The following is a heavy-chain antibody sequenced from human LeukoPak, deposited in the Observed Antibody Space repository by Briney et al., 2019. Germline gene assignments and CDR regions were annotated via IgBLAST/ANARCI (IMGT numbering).Heavy chain of an antibody. D-gene: IGHD6-19*01. CDR2: INHSGST. V-gene: IGHV4-34*01. J-gene: IGHJ3*02. CDR3: ASRTKGQWLIRGRDAFDI. Sequence: PSETLSLTCAVYGGSFSGYYWSRIRQPPGKVLELIGEINHSGSTTYNPSPKCRVTISVDTSKTPFSLKLSSVTAADTAVYYCASRTKGQWLIRGRDAFDIWGQGTMVTVSS. CDR1: GGSFSGYY.